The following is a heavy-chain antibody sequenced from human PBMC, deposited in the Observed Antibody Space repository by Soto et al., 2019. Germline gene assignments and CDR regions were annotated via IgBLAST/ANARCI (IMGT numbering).Heavy chain of an antibody. Sequence: QVQLVESGGGVVQPGRSLRLSCAASGFIFSSYGMHWVRQAPGKGLEWVAVISYEGSHTYYADSVKGRFTITRDNSKNTLYLQMNSLRPEDTAVYYCAKEVHCAGGSFSWSEGFDYWGQGTLLTVSS. CDR1: GFIFSSYG. D-gene: IGHD2-15*01. J-gene: IGHJ4*02. V-gene: IGHV3-30*18. CDR2: ISYEGSHT. CDR3: AKEVHCAGGSFSWSEGFDY.